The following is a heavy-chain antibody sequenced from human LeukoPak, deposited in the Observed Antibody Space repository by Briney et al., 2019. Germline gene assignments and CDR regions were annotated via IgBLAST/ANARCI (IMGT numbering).Heavy chain of an antibody. J-gene: IGHJ5*02. CDR1: GYTFTSYG. CDR2: ISAYNDNT. Sequence: GASVKVSCKSSGYTFTSYGISWVRQAPGQGLEWMGWISAYNDNTNYAQKLQGRVTMTTDTSTSTAYMELRSLRSDDTAVYYCARDQLPRVDWFDPWGQGTLVTVSS. CDR3: ARDQLPRVDWFDP. D-gene: IGHD2-2*01. V-gene: IGHV1-18*01.